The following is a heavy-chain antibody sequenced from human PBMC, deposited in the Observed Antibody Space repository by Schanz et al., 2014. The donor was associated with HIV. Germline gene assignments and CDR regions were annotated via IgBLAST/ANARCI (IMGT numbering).Heavy chain of an antibody. CDR3: AKPEYDSRGSSQSHFDY. D-gene: IGHD3-22*01. Sequence: ELQLVESGGGLEQPGGSLRLSCAASGFNFNNYAMTWVRQAPGKGLEWVSSISESGGRTYYADSVNGRFTISRDNSKNTLYLQMTTLRIDDTAVYYCAKPEYDSRGSSQSHFDYWGQGTLVTVSS. J-gene: IGHJ4*02. V-gene: IGHV3-23*04. CDR2: ISESGGRT. CDR1: GFNFNNYA.